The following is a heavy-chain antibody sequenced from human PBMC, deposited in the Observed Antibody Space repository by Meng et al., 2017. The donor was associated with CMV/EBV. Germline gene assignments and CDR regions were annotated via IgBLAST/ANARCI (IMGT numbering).Heavy chain of an antibody. CDR3: ARAMNWILYYYYGMDV. D-gene: IGHD1-1*01. J-gene: IGHJ6*02. V-gene: IGHV3-11*01. Sequence: GESLKISCAASGFTFSDYYMSWIRQAPGKGLEWASYISSSGNTIYYADSVKGRFTISRDNAKNSLYLQMNSLRAEDTAVYYCARAMNWILYYYYGMDVWGQGTTVTVSS. CDR2: ISSSGNTI. CDR1: GFTFSDYY.